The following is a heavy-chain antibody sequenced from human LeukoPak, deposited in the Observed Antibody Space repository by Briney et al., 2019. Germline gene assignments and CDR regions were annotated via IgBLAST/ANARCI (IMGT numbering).Heavy chain of an antibody. J-gene: IGHJ5*02. V-gene: IGHV1-69*13. CDR1: GGTFSSYA. CDR2: IIPIFGTA. Sequence: GASVKVSCKASGGTFSSYAISWVRQAPGQGLEWMGGIIPIFGTANYAQKFQGRVTITADESTSTAYMELSSLRSEDTAVYYCARARPSTDLRRYNWFDPWGQGTLVTVSS. CDR3: ARARPSTDLRRYNWFDP. D-gene: IGHD1-14*01.